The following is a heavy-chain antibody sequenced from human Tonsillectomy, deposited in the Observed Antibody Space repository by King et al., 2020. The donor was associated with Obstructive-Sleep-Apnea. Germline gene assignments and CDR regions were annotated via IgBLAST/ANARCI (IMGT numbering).Heavy chain of an antibody. CDR2: ISSSTNTI. CDR3: ARYCSSTSCYGNYYYGMDV. V-gene: IGHV3-48*01. D-gene: IGHD2-2*01. Sequence: VQLVESGGGLVQPGGSLRLSCAASGFTFSTYSMNWVRQAPGKGLEWVSYISSSTNTIYYADSVKGRFTISRDNSKNSLFLQRNSLRAEDTAMYYCARYCSSTSCYGNYYYGMDVWGRGTTVTVSS. CDR1: GFTFSTYS. J-gene: IGHJ6*02.